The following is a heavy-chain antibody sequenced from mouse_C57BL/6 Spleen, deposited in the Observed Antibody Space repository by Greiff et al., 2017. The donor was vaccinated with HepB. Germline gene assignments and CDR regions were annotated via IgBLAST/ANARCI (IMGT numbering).Heavy chain of an antibody. CDR1: GYSITSGYY. CDR3: ARSHYYGSLDY. V-gene: IGHV3-6*01. D-gene: IGHD1-1*01. Sequence: EVKLQESGPGLVKPSQSLSLTCSVTGYSITSGYYWNWIRQFPGNKLEWMGYISYDGSNNYNPSLKNRISITRDTSKNQFFLKLNSVTTEDTATYYCARSHYYGSLDYWGQGTTLTVSS. J-gene: IGHJ2*01. CDR2: ISYDGSN.